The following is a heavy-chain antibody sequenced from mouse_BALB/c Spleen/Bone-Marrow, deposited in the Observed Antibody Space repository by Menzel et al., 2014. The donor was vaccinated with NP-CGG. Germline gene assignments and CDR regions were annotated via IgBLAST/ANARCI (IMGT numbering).Heavy chain of an antibody. CDR2: KPYSGYT. J-gene: IGHJ3*01. CDR3: AGESNDSATFAY. V-gene: IGHV3-1*02. CDR1: GYSIXSGYG. Sequence: EVKLMESGPDLVKPSQSLSLTCTVTGYSIXSGYGWRLIRQFPGNILERMGYKPYSGYTNYNPTLKSRISITPDTSKNQLYLKWNSLHTADTATYSSAGESNDSATFAYWGQGTLVTVSA. D-gene: IGHD2-4*01.